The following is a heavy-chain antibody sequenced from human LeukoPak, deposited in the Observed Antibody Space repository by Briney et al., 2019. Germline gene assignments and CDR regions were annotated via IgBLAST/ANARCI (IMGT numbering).Heavy chain of an antibody. V-gene: IGHV1-2*02. CDR1: GYTFTGYY. CDR3: ARDLPEITIFGVVSQFDY. D-gene: IGHD3-3*01. J-gene: IGHJ4*02. Sequence: ASVKVFCKASGYTFTGYYMHWVRQAPGQGLEWMGWINPNSGGTNYAQTFQGRVTMTRDKSISTAYMELSSLRSDDTAVYYCARDLPEITIFGVVSQFDYWGQGTLVTVSS. CDR2: INPNSGGT.